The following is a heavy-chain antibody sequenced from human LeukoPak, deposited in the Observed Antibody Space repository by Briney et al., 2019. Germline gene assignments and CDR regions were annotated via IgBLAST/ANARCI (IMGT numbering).Heavy chain of an antibody. Sequence: PGESLKISCKGSEYSFTSNWIGWVRQMPGKGLECMGMILPDDSEVRYSPPFQGHITISADKSISTAYLQWSSLKASDTAMYYCARLTGYRAVNYYYYYGMDVWGQGTTVTVSS. CDR1: EYSFTSNW. D-gene: IGHD6-13*01. V-gene: IGHV5-51*01. CDR3: ARLTGYRAVNYYYYYGMDV. CDR2: ILPDDSEV. J-gene: IGHJ6*02.